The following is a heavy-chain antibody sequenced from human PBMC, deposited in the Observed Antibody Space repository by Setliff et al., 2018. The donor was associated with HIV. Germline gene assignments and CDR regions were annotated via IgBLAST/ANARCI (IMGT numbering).Heavy chain of an antibody. J-gene: IGHJ4*02. Sequence: KSSETLSLTCTVSGGSISSYYWSWIRQPPGKGLEWIGYIYYSGSTNYNPSLKSRVTISVDTSKNQFSLKLSSVTAADTAVYYCARRDRFSIDYWGQGTQVTVSS. CDR3: ARRDRFSIDY. CDR2: IYYSGST. V-gene: IGHV4-59*08. CDR1: GGSISSYY. D-gene: IGHD3-3*01.